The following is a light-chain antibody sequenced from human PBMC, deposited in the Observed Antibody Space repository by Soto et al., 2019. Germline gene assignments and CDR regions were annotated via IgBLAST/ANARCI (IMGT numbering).Light chain of an antibody. J-gene: IGKJ5*01. Sequence: EIVLTHSPGTLSLSPGEIATLSCRAIQSLSNNYLAWYQQKPGQAPRLVIYGASSRATGIPDRFSASGSGTDFTLTISRLEPEDFAVFFCQQYGTSEIIFGQGTRLE. CDR3: QQYGTSEII. CDR2: GAS. V-gene: IGKV3-20*01. CDR1: QSLSNNY.